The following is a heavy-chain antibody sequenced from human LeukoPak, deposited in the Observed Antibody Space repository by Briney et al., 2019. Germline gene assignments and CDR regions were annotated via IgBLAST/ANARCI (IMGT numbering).Heavy chain of an antibody. CDR1: GFPVSSNY. J-gene: IGHJ4*02. V-gene: IGHV3-21*01. D-gene: IGHD3-22*01. Sequence: PGGSLSLSCAASGFPVSSNYMSWVRQAPGKGLEWVSSISSSSSYIYYADSVKGRFTISRDNAKNSLYLQMNSLRAEDTAVYYCARSAVGWYYDSSGYYYFDYWGQGTLVTVSS. CDR3: ARSAVGWYYDSSGYYYFDY. CDR2: ISSSSSYI.